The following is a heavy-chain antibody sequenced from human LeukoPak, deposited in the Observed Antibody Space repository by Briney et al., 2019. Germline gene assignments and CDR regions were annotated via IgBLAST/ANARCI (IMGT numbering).Heavy chain of an antibody. V-gene: IGHV3-23*01. CDR1: GFTFSSYA. CDR2: ISGSGGST. Sequence: GGSLRLSCAASGFTFSSYAMSWVRQAPGKGLEWVSAISGSGGSTYYADSVKGRFTISRDNSKNTLYLQMNSLRAEDTAVYYCAKDSSRGVTYYYYMDVWGKGTTVTISS. D-gene: IGHD3-10*01. J-gene: IGHJ6*03. CDR3: AKDSSRGVTYYYYMDV.